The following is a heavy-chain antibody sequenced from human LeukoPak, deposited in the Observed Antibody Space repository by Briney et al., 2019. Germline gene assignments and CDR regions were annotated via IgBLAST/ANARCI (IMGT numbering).Heavy chain of an antibody. D-gene: IGHD1-1*01. CDR3: ARSALSGTGYFDY. J-gene: IGHJ4*02. V-gene: IGHV1-46*01. CDR2: INPSGGGT. CDR1: GYTFTGYY. Sequence: ASVKVSCKASGYTFTGYYMHWVRQAPGQGLEWMGWINPSGGGTGYARKFRGRVTMTGDTSTSTVYMELSSLLSEDTAVYYCARSALSGTGYFDYWGQGTLVTVSS.